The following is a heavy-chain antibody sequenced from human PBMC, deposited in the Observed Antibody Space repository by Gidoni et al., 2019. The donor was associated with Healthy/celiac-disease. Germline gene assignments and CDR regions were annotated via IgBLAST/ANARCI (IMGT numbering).Heavy chain of an antibody. CDR1: GGTFSSYA. Sequence: QVQLVQSGAEVKKPGSSVKVSCKASGGTFSSYAISWVRQAPGQGLEWMGGIIPIFGTANYAQKFQGRVTITADKSTSTAYMELSSLRSEDTAVYYCARIVCSGGSCYSNSAFDIWGQGTMVTVSS. J-gene: IGHJ3*02. V-gene: IGHV1-69*06. CDR2: IIPIFGTA. D-gene: IGHD2-15*01. CDR3: ARIVCSGGSCYSNSAFDI.